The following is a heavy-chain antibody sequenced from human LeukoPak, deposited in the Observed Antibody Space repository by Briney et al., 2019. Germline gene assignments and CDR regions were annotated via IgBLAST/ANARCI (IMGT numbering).Heavy chain of an antibody. D-gene: IGHD3-22*01. J-gene: IGHJ4*02. CDR2: ISYDGSNE. Sequence: KPGGSLRLSCAASGFTFSSYVMHWVRQAPGKGLEWVAIISYDGSNEYYADSVKGRFTISRDNSKNTLYLQMNSLRAEDTAVYYCARVFRGYQVSSGYYYVTGEDYWGQGTLVTVSS. CDR1: GFTFSSYV. CDR3: ARVFRGYQVSSGYYYVTGEDY. V-gene: IGHV3-30*04.